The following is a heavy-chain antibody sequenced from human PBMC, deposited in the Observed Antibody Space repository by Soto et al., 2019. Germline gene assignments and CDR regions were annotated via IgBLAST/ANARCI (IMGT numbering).Heavy chain of an antibody. CDR1: GFTFNSFG. D-gene: IGHD2-8*01. CDR3: ARSGLRMVKSTSYYYALDV. V-gene: IGHV3-33*01. J-gene: IGHJ6*02. CDR2: IWHDGTNE. Sequence: QVQLVESGGGVVQPGTSLRLSCEASGFTFNSFGMHWIRQAPGKGLEWVAVIWHDGTNEYYVDSVKGRFTISRDNSKDTLYLEMNSLRAKNTPAYYFARSGLRMVKSTSYYYALDVWGQGPPATVSS.